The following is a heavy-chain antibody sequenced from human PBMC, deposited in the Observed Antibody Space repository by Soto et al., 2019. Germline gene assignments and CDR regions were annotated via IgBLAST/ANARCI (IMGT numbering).Heavy chain of an antibody. D-gene: IGHD3-10*01. Sequence: QVQLQESGPGLVKPSGALSLTCAVSGASISSDSWWTWVRQPPGKGLEWIGDVSPSGATSYTPSLKSRVTLAVDKSKNQFSLNVTSVTAADTAVYYCARGRYYGQQATFDIWGQGTMVTVSS. V-gene: IGHV4-4*02. CDR3: ARGRYYGQQATFDI. CDR2: VSPSGAT. CDR1: GASISSDSW. J-gene: IGHJ3*02.